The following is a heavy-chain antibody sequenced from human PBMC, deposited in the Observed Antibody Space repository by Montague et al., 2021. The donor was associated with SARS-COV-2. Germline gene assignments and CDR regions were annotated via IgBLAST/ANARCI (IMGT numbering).Heavy chain of an antibody. CDR3: ARRALYSSSYAFDI. CDR2: ISGDGGST. V-gene: IGHV3-43*02. D-gene: IGHD6-6*01. Sequence: SLRLSCAVSGFTFDDYAMHWVRQAPGKGLEWVSLISGDGGSTYYADSVKGRFTISRDNSKNSLYLQMNSLGTEDTALYYCARRALYSSSYAFDIWGQGTMVTVSS. J-gene: IGHJ3*02. CDR1: GFTFDDYA.